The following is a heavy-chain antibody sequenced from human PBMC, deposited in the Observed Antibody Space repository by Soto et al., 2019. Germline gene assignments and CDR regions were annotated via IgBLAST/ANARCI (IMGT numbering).Heavy chain of an antibody. CDR3: AKADYSYSWAPGDY. Sequence: SLRLSCTASVFTFSSYSMHLVRHSPLKVLEWVAFICGSVDTKYYADSVKGRFTISRDNYKNTLYLQMNSLRVEDTALYYCAKADYSYSWAPGDYWGQGTLVTVSS. J-gene: IGHJ4*02. D-gene: IGHD6-13*01. CDR2: ICGSVDTK. V-gene: IGHV3-23*01. CDR1: VFTFSSYS.